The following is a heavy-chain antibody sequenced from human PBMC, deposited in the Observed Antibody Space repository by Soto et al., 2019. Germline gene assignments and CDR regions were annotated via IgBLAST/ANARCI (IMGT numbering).Heavy chain of an antibody. CDR3: ARGATIMKINYYGMDV. CDR1: GFTFSSYG. Sequence: GGSLRLSCAASGFTFSSYGMHWVRQAPGKGLEWVAVIWYDGSNKYYADSVKGRFTISRDNSKNTLYLQMNSLRAEDTAVYYCARGATIMKINYYGMDVWGQGTTVTVSS. J-gene: IGHJ6*02. V-gene: IGHV3-33*01. D-gene: IGHD5-12*01. CDR2: IWYDGSNK.